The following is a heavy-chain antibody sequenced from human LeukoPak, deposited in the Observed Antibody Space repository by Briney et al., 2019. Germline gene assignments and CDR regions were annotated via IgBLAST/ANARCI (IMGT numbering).Heavy chain of an antibody. CDR2: INQDGHEK. Sequence: GGSLRLSCAASGFTFTNAWMTWVRQAPGKGLEWVANINQDGHEKNYVDSVKGRFTMSRDNPKNSVYLQMNSLRAEDTAVYFCVRDMDVWAQGTTVTVSS. J-gene: IGHJ6*02. CDR1: GFTFTNAW. CDR3: VRDMDV. V-gene: IGHV3-7*05.